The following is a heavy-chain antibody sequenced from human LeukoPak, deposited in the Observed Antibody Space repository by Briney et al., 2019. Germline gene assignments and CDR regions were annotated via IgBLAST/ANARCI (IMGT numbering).Heavy chain of an antibody. J-gene: IGHJ4*02. CDR3: ARIGYSSSSIDY. V-gene: IGHV3-7*01. D-gene: IGHD6-13*01. Sequence: GGSLRLSCAASGFTFSRYWMTWARQAPGKGLEWVANIKEDGSIKYYVDSMKGRLTISRDNAKSSLYLQVNSLRAEDTAMYYCARIGYSSSSIDYWGQRTLVTVSS. CDR2: IKEDGSIK. CDR1: GFTFSRYW.